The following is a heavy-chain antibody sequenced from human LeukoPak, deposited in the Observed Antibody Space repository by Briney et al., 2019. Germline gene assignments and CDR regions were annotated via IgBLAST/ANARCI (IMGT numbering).Heavy chain of an antibody. CDR2: IYTSGST. D-gene: IGHD3-22*01. CDR3: ARDLGTRTVVVILLAGSHAFDI. CDR1: GGSISSYY. V-gene: IGHV4-4*07. Sequence: SETLSLTCTVSGGSISSYYWSWIRQPAGKGLEWIGRIYTSGSTNYNPSLKSRVTISVDTSKNQFSLKLSSVTAADTAVYYCARDLGTRTVVVILLAGSHAFDIWGQGTMVTVSS. J-gene: IGHJ3*02.